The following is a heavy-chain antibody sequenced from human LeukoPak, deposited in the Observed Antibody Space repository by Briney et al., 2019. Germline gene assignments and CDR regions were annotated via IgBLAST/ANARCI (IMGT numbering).Heavy chain of an antibody. CDR2: IIPIFGTA. J-gene: IGHJ4*02. D-gene: IGHD2-2*01. V-gene: IGHV1-69*06. CDR3: ARDGVVPAASFDY. Sequence: SVKVSCKASGGTFISYAISWVRQAPGQGLEWMGGIIPIFGTANYAQKFQGRVTITADKSTSTAYMELSSLRSEDTAVYYCARDGVVPAASFDYWGQGTLVTVSS. CDR1: GGTFISYA.